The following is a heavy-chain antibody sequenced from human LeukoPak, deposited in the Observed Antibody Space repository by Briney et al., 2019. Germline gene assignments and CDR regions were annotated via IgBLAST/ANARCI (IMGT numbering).Heavy chain of an antibody. D-gene: IGHD1-1*01. CDR1: GFTLSSYS. V-gene: IGHV3-21*01. CDR3: ARDQKLLEAFDI. Sequence: IPGGSLRLSCAASGFTLSSYSMNWVRQAPGKGLEWVSSISSSSSYIYYEDSVKGRFTISRDNAKNSLYLQMNSLRAEDTAVYYCARDQKLLEAFDIWGQGTMVTVSS. CDR2: ISSSSSYI. J-gene: IGHJ3*02.